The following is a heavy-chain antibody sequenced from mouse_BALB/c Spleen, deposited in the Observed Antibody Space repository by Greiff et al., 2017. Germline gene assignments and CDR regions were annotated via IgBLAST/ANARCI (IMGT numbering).Heavy chain of an antibody. CDR2: INPYNGDT. D-gene: IGHD1-1*01. J-gene: IGHJ4*01. CDR3: ARSGYYYGSKYYAMDY. V-gene: IGHV1-20*02. CDR1: GYSFTGYF. Sequence: VQLKESGPELVKPGASVKISCKASGYSFTGYFMNWVMQSHGKSLEWIGRINPYNGDTFYNQKFKGKATLTVDKSSSTAHMELRSLASEDSAVYYCARSGYYYGSKYYAMDYWGQGTSVTVSS.